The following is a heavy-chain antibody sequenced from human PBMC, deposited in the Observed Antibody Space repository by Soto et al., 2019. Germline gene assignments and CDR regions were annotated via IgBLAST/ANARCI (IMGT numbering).Heavy chain of an antibody. CDR2: IFSNDEK. CDR1: GFSLWSARMV. V-gene: IGHV2-26*01. CDR3: ARIRGFLEPYYYYHGMDV. D-gene: IGHD3-3*01. J-gene: IGHJ6*02. Sequence: LTCRVSGFSLWSARMVVSWIRQPPGKALEWLAHIFSNDEKSYSTSLKSRLTISKDTSKSQVVLTMTNMDPVDTATYYCARIRGFLEPYYYYHGMDVWGQGTTVTVSS.